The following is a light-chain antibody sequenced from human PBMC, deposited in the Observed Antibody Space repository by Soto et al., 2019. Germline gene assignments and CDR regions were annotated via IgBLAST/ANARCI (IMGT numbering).Light chain of an antibody. CDR1: SSDVGGYNF. Sequence: QAVLTQPAPVSGSPGQSITISCTGTSSDVGGYNFGSWYQQHPGKAPKLMIYDVSNRPSGVSNRFSGSKSGNTASLTISGLQAEDEADYYCSSYTSSSTYVFGTGTKLTVL. CDR3: SSYTSSSTYV. J-gene: IGLJ1*01. V-gene: IGLV2-14*01. CDR2: DVS.